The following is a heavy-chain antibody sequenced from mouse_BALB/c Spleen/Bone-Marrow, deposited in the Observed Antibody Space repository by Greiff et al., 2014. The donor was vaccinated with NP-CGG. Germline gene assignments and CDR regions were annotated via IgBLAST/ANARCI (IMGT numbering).Heavy chain of an antibody. CDR1: GYTFTSYW. CDR2: INPNTGYT. Sequence: VQLQQSGAELAKPGASVKMSCKASGYTFTSYWMHWVKQRPGQGLEWIGYINPNTGYTEYNQKFKDKATLTADKSSSTAYMQLSSLTSEDSAVYYCARAPLLRLRIYFDYWGQGTTLTVSS. CDR3: ARAPLLRLRIYFDY. J-gene: IGHJ2*01. V-gene: IGHV1-7*01. D-gene: IGHD1-2*01.